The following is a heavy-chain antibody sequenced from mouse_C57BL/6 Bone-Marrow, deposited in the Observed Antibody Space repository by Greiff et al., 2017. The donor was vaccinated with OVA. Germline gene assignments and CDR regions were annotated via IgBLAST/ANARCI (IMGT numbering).Heavy chain of an antibody. V-gene: IGHV1-82*01. D-gene: IGHD2-3*01. CDR1: GYAFSSSW. J-gene: IGHJ2*01. Sequence: QVQLQQSGPELVKPGASVKISCKASGYAFSSSWMNWVKQRPGKGLEWIGRIYPGDGDTNYNGKFKGKATLTADKSSSTAYMQLSSLTSEDSAVYFCARTHDGFFDYWGQGTTLTVSS. CDR3: ARTHDGFFDY. CDR2: IYPGDGDT.